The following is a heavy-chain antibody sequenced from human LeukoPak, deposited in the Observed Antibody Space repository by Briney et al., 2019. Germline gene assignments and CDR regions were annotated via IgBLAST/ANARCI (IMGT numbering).Heavy chain of an antibody. V-gene: IGHV3-7*03. CDR3: ARDLYYHSSGYYLGY. CDR1: GFTFSSYW. D-gene: IGHD3-22*01. J-gene: IGHJ4*02. CDR2: IKQDGSEK. Sequence: GGSLRLSCAASGFTFSSYWMSWVRQAPGKGLEWVANIKQDGSEKYYVDSVKGRFTISRDNAKNSLYLQMNSLRAEDTAVYYCARDLYYHSSGYYLGYWGQGTLVTVSS.